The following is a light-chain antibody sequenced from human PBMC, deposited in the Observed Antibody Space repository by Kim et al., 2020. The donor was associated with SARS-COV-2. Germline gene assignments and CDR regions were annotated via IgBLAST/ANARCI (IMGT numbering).Light chain of an antibody. CDR2: GAS. Sequence: IQLTQSPTSLSASVVDRVTFICRASQDVSAYLAWYQQKPGKAPKLLISGASTLQSGVPSRFSGSGSGTEFTLTISSLQSEDFATYVCQQFNSYPRTFGQGTKLEI. CDR1: QDVSAY. J-gene: IGKJ2*02. V-gene: IGKV1-9*01. CDR3: QQFNSYPRT.